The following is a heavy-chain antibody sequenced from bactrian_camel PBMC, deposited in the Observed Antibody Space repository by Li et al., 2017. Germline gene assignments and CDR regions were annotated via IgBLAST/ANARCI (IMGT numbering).Heavy chain of an antibody. J-gene: IGHJ4*01. CDR2: MHSRGVST. Sequence: DVQLVESGGGSVQAGGSLRLSCAASGFTFSSYAMSWVRQAPGKGLEWVSAMHSRGVSTYYSDSVKGRFTISRDNAKNTMYLQMNSLKSEDTALYYCATAEGALLGSDTLDRGYKYWGQGTQVTV. V-gene: IGHV3S40*01. CDR3: ATAEGALLGSDTLDRGYKY. D-gene: IGHD3*01. CDR1: GFTFSSYA.